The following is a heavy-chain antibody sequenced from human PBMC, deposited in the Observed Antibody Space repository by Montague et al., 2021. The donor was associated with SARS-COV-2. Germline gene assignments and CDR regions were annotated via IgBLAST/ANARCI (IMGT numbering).Heavy chain of an antibody. CDR3: ARRYCSSTSCPNWFDP. J-gene: IGHJ5*02. V-gene: IGHV4-4*02. Sequence: SETLSPTCAVSGGSISSSNWWSWVRQPPGKGLEWIGEIYDSGSTXYNPSLKSRVTISVDKSKNQFSLKLSSVTAADTAVYYCARRYCSSTSCPNWFDPWGQGTLVTVSS. CDR2: IYDSGST. D-gene: IGHD2-2*01. CDR1: GGSISSSNW.